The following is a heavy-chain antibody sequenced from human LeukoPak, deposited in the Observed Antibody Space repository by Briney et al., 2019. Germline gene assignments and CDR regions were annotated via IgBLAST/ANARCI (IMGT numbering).Heavy chain of an antibody. D-gene: IGHD3-22*01. V-gene: IGHV3-21*05. CDR1: GFTFSSYG. CDR3: VRYFDTSGYPYYFDY. Sequence: GGSLRLSCVGSGFTFSSYGMNWVRQAPGKGLEWVSFISSRNDDINYADFVKGRFTISRDNAKNSLFLQMNSLSAEDTAIYYCVRYFDTSGYPYYFDYWGQGTLVTVSS. CDR2: ISSRNDDI. J-gene: IGHJ4*02.